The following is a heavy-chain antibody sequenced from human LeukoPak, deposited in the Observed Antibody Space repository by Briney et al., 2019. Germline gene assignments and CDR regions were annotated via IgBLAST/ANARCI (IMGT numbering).Heavy chain of an antibody. CDR1: GGSISSSSYD. Sequence: SETLSLTXTVSGGSISSSSYDWGWIRQPPGKGLEWIGSIHYSGSTYYNPSLKSRVTISLVTSKNQLSLNLSSVTAADTAVYYCAKPYWAGTTTRGYSYYVDVWGKGTTVTVSS. J-gene: IGHJ6*03. V-gene: IGHV4-39*01. D-gene: IGHD1-1*01. CDR3: AKPYWAGTTTRGYSYYVDV. CDR2: IHYSGST.